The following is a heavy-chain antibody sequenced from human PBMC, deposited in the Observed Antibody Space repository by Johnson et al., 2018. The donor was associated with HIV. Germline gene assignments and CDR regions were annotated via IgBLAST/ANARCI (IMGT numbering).Heavy chain of an antibody. CDR2: INTESDGGTT. V-gene: IGHV3-15*01. CDR1: GFIFSDAW. J-gene: IGHJ3*02. CDR3: GELSTWSSGYNHAHAFDM. Sequence: VQLVESGGGLVKPGGSLRLSCAASGFIFSDAWMNWVRQAPGKGLEWVVRINTESDGGTTDYAAPVKGSFTIARDDSKNTLYLQMDNLKTNDTGVYYCGELSTWSSGYNHAHAFDMWGQGTMVTIAS. D-gene: IGHD5-12*01.